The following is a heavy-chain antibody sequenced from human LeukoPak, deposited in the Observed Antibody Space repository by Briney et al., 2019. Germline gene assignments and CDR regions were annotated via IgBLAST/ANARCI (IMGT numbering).Heavy chain of an antibody. J-gene: IGHJ4*02. D-gene: IGHD6-6*01. CDR1: GYTFTSYG. CDR2: ISAYNGNT. V-gene: IGHV1-18*01. Sequence: GPVKVSCKASGYTFTSYGISWVRQAPGQGLEWMGCISAYNGNTNYAQKLQGRVTMTTDTSTSTAYMELRSLRSDDTAVYYCARERSIAARDDYFDYWGQGTLVTVSS. CDR3: ARERSIAARDDYFDY.